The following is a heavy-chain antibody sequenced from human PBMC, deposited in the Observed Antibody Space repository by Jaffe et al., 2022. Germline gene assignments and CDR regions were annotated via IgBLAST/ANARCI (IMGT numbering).Heavy chain of an antibody. J-gene: IGHJ5*02. V-gene: IGHV1-46*03. CDR1: GYTFTSYY. CDR3: ARSLRFLEWSTGGNWFDP. CDR2: INPSGGST. Sequence: QVQLVQSGAEVKKPGASVKVSCKASGYTFTSYYMHWVRQAPGQGLEWMGIINPSGGSTSYAQKFQGRVTMTRDTSTSTVYMELSSLRSEDTAVYYCARSLRFLEWSTGGNWFDPWGQGTLVTVSS. D-gene: IGHD3-3*01.